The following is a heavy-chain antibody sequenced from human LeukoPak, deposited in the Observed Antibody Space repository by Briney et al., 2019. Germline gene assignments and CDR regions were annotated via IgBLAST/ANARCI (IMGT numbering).Heavy chain of an antibody. J-gene: IGHJ4*02. Sequence: ASVKVSCKASGYTFTSYGISWVRQAPGQGLEWMGWISAYNGNTNYAQKLQGRVTMNTDTYTSTACMELRSLRSDDTAVYYCARGRTIPKYGYFDYWGQGTLVTVSS. CDR1: GYTFTSYG. CDR3: ARGRTIPKYGYFDY. D-gene: IGHD3-9*01. V-gene: IGHV1-18*01. CDR2: ISAYNGNT.